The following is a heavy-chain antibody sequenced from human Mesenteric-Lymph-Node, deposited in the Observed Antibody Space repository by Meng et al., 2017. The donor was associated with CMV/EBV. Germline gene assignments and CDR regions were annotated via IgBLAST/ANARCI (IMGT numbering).Heavy chain of an antibody. CDR2: IYYSGST. D-gene: IGHD6-13*01. V-gene: IGHV4-59*01. CDR3: AWAAAGTYFDL. Sequence: SETLSLTCTVSGGSISNYYWSWIRQPPGKALEWIGYIYYSGSTNYNPSLKSRVTISVDTSKNQFPLKLSSVTAADTAVYYCAWAAAGTYFDLWGRGTLVTVSS. CDR1: GGSISNYY. J-gene: IGHJ2*01.